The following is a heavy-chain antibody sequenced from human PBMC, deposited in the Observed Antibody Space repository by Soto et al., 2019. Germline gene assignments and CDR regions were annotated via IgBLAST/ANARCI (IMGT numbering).Heavy chain of an antibody. J-gene: IGHJ5*02. CDR3: ARERPDGARLDP. CDR2: IYHSGST. V-gene: IGHV4-30-4*01. Sequence: SETMCVTCTVSGGNISSGDCYWSWIRQPPGKGLEWIGYIYHSGSTYYNPSLKSRVTISVDTSKNQFSLKLSSVTAADTAVYYCARERPDGARLDPWGQGTLVTVSS. D-gene: IGHD6-6*01. CDR1: GGNISSGDCY.